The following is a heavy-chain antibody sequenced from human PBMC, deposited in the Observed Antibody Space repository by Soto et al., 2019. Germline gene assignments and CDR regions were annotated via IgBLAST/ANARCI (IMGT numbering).Heavy chain of an antibody. CDR3: ARGYAGFPNY. Sequence: PSETLSLTCSFSGDSVTSHYLTWIRQSPEKGLEWIGYIYYSGSTNYNPSLKSRVTISVDTSKNQFSLKLSSVTAADTAVYYCARGYAGFPNYWGQGTLVTVSS. CDR2: IYYSGST. V-gene: IGHV4-59*02. D-gene: IGHD5-12*01. J-gene: IGHJ4*02. CDR1: GDSVTSHY.